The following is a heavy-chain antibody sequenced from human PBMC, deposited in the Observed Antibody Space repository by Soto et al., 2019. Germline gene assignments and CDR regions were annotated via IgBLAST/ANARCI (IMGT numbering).Heavy chain of an antibody. D-gene: IGHD3-10*01. V-gene: IGHV4-4*07. CDR2: IYNGGNT. J-gene: IGHJ6*02. Sequence: SETLSLTCTVSGGSISSYYWSWIRQSAGKGLEWIGRIYNGGNTQYNPSLKSRVTMSADTSKNQFSLRLNSVTAAATAVYYCASDGSDSYGLDVWGQGTTVTVSS. CDR1: GGSISSYY. CDR3: ASDGSDSYGLDV.